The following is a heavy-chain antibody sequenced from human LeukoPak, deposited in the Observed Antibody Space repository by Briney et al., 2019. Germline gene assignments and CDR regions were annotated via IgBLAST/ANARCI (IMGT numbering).Heavy chain of an antibody. CDR1: GFTFSSYA. J-gene: IGHJ4*02. Sequence: GGSLRLSCAASGFTFSSYAMSWVRQAPGKGLEWVSAISGSGGSTYYADSVKGRFTISRDNSKNTLYLQMNSLRAEDTAVYYCAKPYCSSTSCYNREYYFDYWGQGTLVTVSS. V-gene: IGHV3-23*01. D-gene: IGHD2-2*02. CDR3: AKPYCSSTSCYNREYYFDY. CDR2: ISGSGGST.